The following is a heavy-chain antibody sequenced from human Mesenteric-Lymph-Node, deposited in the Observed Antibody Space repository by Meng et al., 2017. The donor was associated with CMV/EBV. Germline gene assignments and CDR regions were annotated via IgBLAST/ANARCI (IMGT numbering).Heavy chain of an antibody. V-gene: IGHV3-15*07. CDR3: TTGWDQYFDF. D-gene: IGHD1-26*01. J-gene: IGHJ4*02. Sequence: EVQLVESGAGLVKPGGSLRLSCVASDFTLNGAWMNWVRQAPGRGLEWVGRVKSASAGGAADAAAPVKGRFTVSRDDSRKTVHLQMDNLKIEDTAVYYCTTGWDQYFDFWGQGALVTVSS. CDR1: DFTLNGAW. CDR2: VKSASAGGAA.